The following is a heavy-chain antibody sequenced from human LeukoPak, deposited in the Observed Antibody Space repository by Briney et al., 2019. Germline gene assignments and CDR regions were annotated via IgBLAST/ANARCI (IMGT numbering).Heavy chain of an antibody. Sequence: SSETLSLTCTVSGGSISSSGYYWGWIRQPPGKGLEWIGSIYYSGSTYYNPSLKSRVTISVDTSKNQFSLKLSSVTAADTAVYYCARGQNRLWFGELLNYWGQGTLVTVSS. V-gene: IGHV4-39*01. CDR3: ARGQNRLWFGELLNY. CDR2: IYYSGST. D-gene: IGHD3-10*01. CDR1: GGSISSSGYY. J-gene: IGHJ4*02.